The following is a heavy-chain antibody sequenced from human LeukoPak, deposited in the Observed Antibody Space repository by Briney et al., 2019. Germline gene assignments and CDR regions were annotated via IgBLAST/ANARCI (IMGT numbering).Heavy chain of an antibody. CDR3: ARAVVVATSYTFDT. CDR1: GGSISSYY. D-gene: IGHD2-15*01. J-gene: IGHJ3*02. V-gene: IGHV4-59*01. CDR2: IYYSGSA. Sequence: PSETLSLTCTVSGGSISSYYRSWIRQPPGKGLEWIGYIYYSGSANYNPSLKSRVTISVDTSKNQFSLKLSSVTAADTAVYFCARAVVVATSYTFDTWGQGTMVTVSS.